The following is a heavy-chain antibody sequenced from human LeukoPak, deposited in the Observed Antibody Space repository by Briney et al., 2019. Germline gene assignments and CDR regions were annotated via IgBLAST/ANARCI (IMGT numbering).Heavy chain of an antibody. V-gene: IGHV4-61*02. Sequence: SGPTLVKPTQTLTLTCTFSGFSLSTSGMCVSWIRQPAGKGLEWIGRIYTSGSTNYNPSLKSRVTMSVDTSKNQLSLKLSSVTAADTAVYYCARGVPSSWHINYFDYWSQGTLVTVSS. J-gene: IGHJ4*02. D-gene: IGHD6-13*01. CDR2: IYTSGST. CDR3: ARGVPSSWHINYFDY. CDR1: GFSLSTSGM.